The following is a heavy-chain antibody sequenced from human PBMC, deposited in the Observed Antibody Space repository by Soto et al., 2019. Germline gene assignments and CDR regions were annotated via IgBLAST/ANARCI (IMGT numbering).Heavy chain of an antibody. D-gene: IGHD6-13*01. V-gene: IGHV1-69*01. J-gene: IGHJ6*02. CDR2: IIPIFGTA. CDR3: AREHSSLDYFYGMDV. Sequence: QVQLVQSGAEVKKPGSSVKVSCKASEGTFTSYVITWVRQAPGQGLEWMGGIIPIFGTANYAQKFQGRVTITADESTSTVYMDLSSLRSEDTAVYYCAREHSSLDYFYGMDVWGQGTTVTVSS. CDR1: EGTFTSYV.